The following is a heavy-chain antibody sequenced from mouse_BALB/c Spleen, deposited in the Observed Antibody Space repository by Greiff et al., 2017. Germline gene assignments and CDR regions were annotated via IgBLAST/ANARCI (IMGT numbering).Heavy chain of an antibody. J-gene: IGHJ2*01. D-gene: IGHD1-1*01. V-gene: IGHV5-6-5*01. CDR1: GFTFSSYA. CDR2: ISSGGST. Sequence: EVMLVESGGGLVKPGGSLKLSCAASGFTFSSYAMSWVRQTPEKRLEWVASISSGGSTYYPDSVKGRFTISRDNARNILYLQMSSLRSEDTAMYYCARGGYYGSSLYWGQGTTLTVSS. CDR3: ARGGYYGSSLY.